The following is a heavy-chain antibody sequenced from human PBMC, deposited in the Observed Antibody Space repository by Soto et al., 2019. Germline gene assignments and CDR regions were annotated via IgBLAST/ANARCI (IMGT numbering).Heavy chain of an antibody. Sequence: QVPLVESGGGVVQPGRSLRLSCAASGFTFSTYAMHWVRQAPGKGLEWVAVVSYDGRDKYYADSVKGRFTISRDNSKNMLFLQMDSLRTEDTALYYCARESEAFDYWGQGTLVTVSS. V-gene: IGHV3-30*04. J-gene: IGHJ4*02. CDR3: ARESEAFDY. CDR2: VSYDGRDK. CDR1: GFTFSTYA.